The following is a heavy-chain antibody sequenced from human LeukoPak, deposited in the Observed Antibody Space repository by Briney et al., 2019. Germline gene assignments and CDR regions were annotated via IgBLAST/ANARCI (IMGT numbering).Heavy chain of an antibody. D-gene: IGHD2-15*01. CDR1: GYSISSGFY. CDR3: ARSVEGYCSGGSCYSYYYYMDV. Sequence: SETLSLTCSVSGYSISSGFYWDWIRQPPGKGLEWIGYIYYSGSTNYNPSLKSRVTISVDTSKNQFSLKLSSVTAADTAVYYCARSVEGYCSGGSCYSYYYYMDVWGKGTTVTVSS. CDR2: IYYSGST. V-gene: IGHV4-61*01. J-gene: IGHJ6*03.